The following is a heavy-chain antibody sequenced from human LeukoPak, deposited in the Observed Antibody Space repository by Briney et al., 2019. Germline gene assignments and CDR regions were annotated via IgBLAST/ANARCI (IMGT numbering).Heavy chain of an antibody. J-gene: IGHJ4*02. CDR3: AKDRGYSGYGIDY. V-gene: IGHV3-30*02. CDR2: IRYDGINK. CDR1: GFTFNTYA. D-gene: IGHD5-12*01. Sequence: GGSLRLSCAASGFTFNTYAMHWVRQAPGKGLEWVTFIRYDGINKYYADSVKGRFTISRDNSKNTLYLQMNSLRAEDTAVYYCAKDRGYSGYGIDYWGQGTLVTVSS.